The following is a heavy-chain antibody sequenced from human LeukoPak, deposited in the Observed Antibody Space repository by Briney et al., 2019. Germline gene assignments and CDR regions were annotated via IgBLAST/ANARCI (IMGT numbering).Heavy chain of an antibody. Sequence: GASVKVSCKASGYTFTGYYMHWVRQAPGQGLEWMGWINPNSGGTNYAQKFQGRVTMTRDTSISTAYMELSRLRSDDTAVYYCARESSYDYYGMDAWGQGTTVTVSS. CDR1: GYTFTGYY. J-gene: IGHJ6*02. CDR2: INPNSGGT. CDR3: ARESSYDYYGMDA. V-gene: IGHV1-2*02.